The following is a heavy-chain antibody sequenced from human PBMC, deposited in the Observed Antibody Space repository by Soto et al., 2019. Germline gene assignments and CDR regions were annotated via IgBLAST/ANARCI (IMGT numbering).Heavy chain of an antibody. CDR2: IYYSGST. D-gene: IGHD1-20*01. CDR1: GYSISSSNW. Sequence: PSETLSLTCAVSGYSISSSNWWGWIRQPPGKGLEWIGYIYYSGSTYYNPSLKSRVTISVDTSKNQFSLKLSSVTAADTAVYYCARVGGINWFDPWGPGTLVNVSS. CDR3: ARVGGINWFDP. J-gene: IGHJ5*02. V-gene: IGHV4-28*03.